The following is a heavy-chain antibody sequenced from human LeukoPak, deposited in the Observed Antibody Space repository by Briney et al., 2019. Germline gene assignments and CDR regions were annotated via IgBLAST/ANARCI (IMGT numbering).Heavy chain of an antibody. D-gene: IGHD3-10*01. V-gene: IGHV6-1*01. CDR1: GDSVSIESVS. CDR2: TYYRAKWYT. Sequence: SQTLSLTCAISGDSVSIESVSWNWIRQSPLRGLEWLGRTYYRAKWYTDYAVSVKSRININPDTSKNQFSLQLKSVTPEDTAVYYCAGGSGTMAYWGLGTLVTVSS. J-gene: IGHJ4*02. CDR3: AGGSGTMAY.